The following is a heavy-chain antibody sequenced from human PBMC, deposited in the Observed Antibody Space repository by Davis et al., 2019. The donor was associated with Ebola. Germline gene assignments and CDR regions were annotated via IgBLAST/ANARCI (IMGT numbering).Heavy chain of an antibody. CDR3: ASSIAVAAPPAPWGSGYYYYGMDV. D-gene: IGHD6-19*01. CDR2: VSGSGGSP. V-gene: IGHV3-23*01. J-gene: IGHJ6*04. Sequence: GGSLRLSCAASGFTFSSYSMNWVRQAPGKGLEWVSVVSGSGGSPYYADSVKGRFTISRANSKNTLYLQMNSLRGEDTAVYYCASSIAVAAPPAPWGSGYYYYGMDVWGKGTTVTVSS. CDR1: GFTFSSYS.